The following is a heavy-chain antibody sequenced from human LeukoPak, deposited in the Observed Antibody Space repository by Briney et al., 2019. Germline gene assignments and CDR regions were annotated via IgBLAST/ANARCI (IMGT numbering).Heavy chain of an antibody. CDR1: GFTFSSYA. V-gene: IGHV4-59*12. Sequence: GSLRLSCAASGFTFSSYAMSWVRQAPGKGLEWIGYIYYSGSTNYNPSLKSRVTISVDTSKNQFSLKLSSVTAADTAVYYCARGPCITIFGVVIYYYYYYMDVWGKGTTVTISS. J-gene: IGHJ6*03. D-gene: IGHD3-3*01. CDR2: IYYSGST. CDR3: ARGPCITIFGVVIYYYYYYMDV.